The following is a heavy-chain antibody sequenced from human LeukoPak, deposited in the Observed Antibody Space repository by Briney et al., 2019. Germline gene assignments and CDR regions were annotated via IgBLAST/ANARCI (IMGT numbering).Heavy chain of an antibody. D-gene: IGHD6-19*01. CDR3: ARGEYGSGWYRD. J-gene: IGHJ4*02. CDR1: GFIVSTNY. Sequence: GGSLRLSCVASGFIVSTNYMSWVRQAPGKGLEWVSLIYSGGNTNYADSVKGRFTFSRDNSNNTLCLQMNSLRVEDTAVYYCARGEYGSGWYRDWGQGTLVTVSS. V-gene: IGHV3-53*01. CDR2: IYSGGNT.